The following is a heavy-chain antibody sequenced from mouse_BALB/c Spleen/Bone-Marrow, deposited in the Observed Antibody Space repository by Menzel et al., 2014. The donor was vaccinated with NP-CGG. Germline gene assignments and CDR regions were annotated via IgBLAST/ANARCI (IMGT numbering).Heavy chain of an antibody. CDR3: AGPDYYGYLNY. CDR1: GFDFSRYW. Sequence: EVQLQQSGGGLVQPGGSLKLSCAASGFDFSRYWMSWVRQAPGKGLEWIGEINPDSRTINYSPSLKDKFIISRDNAKNTLYLRLSKVRSEDTALYYCAGPDYYGYLNYWGQGTTLTVSS. D-gene: IGHD1-1*01. CDR2: INPDSRTI. V-gene: IGHV4-1*02. J-gene: IGHJ2*01.